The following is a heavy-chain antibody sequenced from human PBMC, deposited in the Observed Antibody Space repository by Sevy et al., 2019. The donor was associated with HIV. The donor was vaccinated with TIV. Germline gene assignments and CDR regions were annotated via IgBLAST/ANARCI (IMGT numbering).Heavy chain of an antibody. CDR3: ARGRRGPRSSYFDY. CDR2: ISYDGSNK. D-gene: IGHD3-10*01. Sequence: GGSLRLSCAASGFTFSSYAMHWVRQAPGKGLEWVAVISYDGSNKYYADSVKSRFTISRDNSKNTLYLQMNSLRAEDTAVYYCARGRRGPRSSYFDYWGQGTLVTVSS. CDR1: GFTFSSYA. V-gene: IGHV3-30-3*01. J-gene: IGHJ4*02.